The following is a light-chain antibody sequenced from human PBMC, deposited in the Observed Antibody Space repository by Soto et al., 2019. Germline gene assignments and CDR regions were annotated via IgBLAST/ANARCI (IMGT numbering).Light chain of an antibody. V-gene: IGKV3-11*01. CDR1: QSVSSN. CDR2: DAS. J-gene: IGKJ5*01. CDR3: QQRSNWPPIT. Sequence: EIVLTQSPATLSASPGERPALSCRPSQSVSSNLAWYQQKPGQAPRLLIYDASNRATGIPARFSGSGSGTDFTLTISSLEPEDFAVYHCQQRSNWPPITFGQGTRLEIK.